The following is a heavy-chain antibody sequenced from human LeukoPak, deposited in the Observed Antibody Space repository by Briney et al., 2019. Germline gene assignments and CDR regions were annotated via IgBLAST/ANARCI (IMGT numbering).Heavy chain of an antibody. D-gene: IGHD3-9*01. Sequence: PGGSLRLSCAGSGFTFDDYGMSWVRQAPGKGLEWVSGVNWNGGSTGYADSVKGRFTISGDNAKNSLYLQMNSLRAEDTAVYYCAKEAVYFDWSHLYYVDYWGQGTLVTVSS. V-gene: IGHV3-20*04. CDR1: GFTFDDYG. CDR2: VNWNGGST. CDR3: AKEAVYFDWSHLYYVDY. J-gene: IGHJ4*02.